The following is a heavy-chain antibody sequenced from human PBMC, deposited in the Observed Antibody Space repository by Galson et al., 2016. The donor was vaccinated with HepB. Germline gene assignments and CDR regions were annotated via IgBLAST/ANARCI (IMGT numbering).Heavy chain of an antibody. CDR2: ISGSGGST. CDR1: GFTFSSYA. Sequence: SLRLSCAASGFTFSSYAMSWVRQAPGKGLQWVSAISGSGGSTYYADSVKGRFTISRDRSKNTLYLQMNSLRAEDTAVYYCAKSRGVGSYYYDSSGGYFDYWGQGTLVTVSS. V-gene: IGHV3-23*01. CDR3: AKSRGVGSYYYDSSGGYFDY. J-gene: IGHJ4*02. D-gene: IGHD3-22*01.